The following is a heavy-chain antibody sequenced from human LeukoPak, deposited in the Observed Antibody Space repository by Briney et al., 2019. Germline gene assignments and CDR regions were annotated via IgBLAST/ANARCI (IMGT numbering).Heavy chain of an antibody. CDR1: GESFSNYY. CDR2: INHSGST. CDR3: AREGKITMVRGVIRYYYMDV. D-gene: IGHD3-10*01. J-gene: IGHJ6*03. V-gene: IGHV4-34*01. Sequence: SETLSLTCAVYGESFSNYYWSWIRQPPGKGLEWIGEINHSGSTSYNPSLKSRVTISVATSKSQFSLRLNSLTAADTAVYYCAREGKITMVRGVIRYYYMDVWGKGTTVTISS.